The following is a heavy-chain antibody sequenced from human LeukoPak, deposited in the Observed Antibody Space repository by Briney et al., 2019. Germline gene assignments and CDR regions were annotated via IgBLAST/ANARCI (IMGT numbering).Heavy chain of an antibody. CDR1: GGSISSSSYY. CDR3: ARTIQPANQAFDI. Sequence: PSETLSLTCTVSGGSISSSSYYWGWIRQPPGKGLEWIGSIYYSGSTYYNPSLKSRVTISVDTSKNQFSLKLSSVTAADTAVYYRARTIQPANQAFDIWGQGTMVTVSS. CDR2: IYYSGST. J-gene: IGHJ3*02. D-gene: IGHD1-14*01. V-gene: IGHV4-39*01.